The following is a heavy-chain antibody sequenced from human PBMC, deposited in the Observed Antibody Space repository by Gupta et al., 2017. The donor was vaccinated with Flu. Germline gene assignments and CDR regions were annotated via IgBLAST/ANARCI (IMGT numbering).Heavy chain of an antibody. CDR2: ISGSSSYI. CDR3: ARDENIVATMKYYYGMDV. Sequence: EVQLVESGGGLVQPGGSLRLSCAASGFTFSSLSLNWVRQAPGKGLEWVASISGSSSYIYYADSVKGRFTISRDNAKNSLYLQMNSLRAEDTAVYYCARDENIVATMKYYYGMDVWGQGTTVTVSS. V-gene: IGHV3-21*01. J-gene: IGHJ6*02. D-gene: IGHD5-12*01. CDR1: GFTFSSLS.